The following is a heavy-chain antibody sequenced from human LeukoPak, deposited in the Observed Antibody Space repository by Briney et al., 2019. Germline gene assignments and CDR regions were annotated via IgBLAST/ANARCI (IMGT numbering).Heavy chain of an antibody. CDR1: GYTFIHHY. CDR3: ATNNDFWSGYYPFDY. D-gene: IGHD3-3*01. Sequence: ASVKVSCKTSGYTFIHHYIHWVRQAPGQDLEWMGWINPDSGGTKYAQKFQGRVTMTRDTSISTVYMELRSLRSDDTAVYYCATNNDFWSGYYPFDYWGQGTLVTVSS. V-gene: IGHV1-2*02. J-gene: IGHJ4*02. CDR2: INPDSGGT.